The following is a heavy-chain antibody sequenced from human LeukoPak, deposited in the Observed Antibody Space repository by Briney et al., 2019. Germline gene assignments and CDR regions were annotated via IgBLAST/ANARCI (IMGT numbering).Heavy chain of an antibody. CDR3: ARGPTHVNILATGTFDY. V-gene: IGHV3-30-3*01. Sequence: GRSLRLSCAASGFTFSSYAIHWVRQAPGKGLEWVAVISYDGNNQYYADSVKGRFTISRDNSKNTLYLQINSLRADDTAVYYCARGPTHVNILATGTFDYWGQGTLVTVSS. D-gene: IGHD5-12*01. J-gene: IGHJ4*02. CDR1: GFTFSSYA. CDR2: ISYDGNNQ.